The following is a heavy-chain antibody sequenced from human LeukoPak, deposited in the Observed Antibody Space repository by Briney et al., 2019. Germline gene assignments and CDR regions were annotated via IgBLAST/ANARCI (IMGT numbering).Heavy chain of an antibody. CDR2: IIPIFGTA. CDR3: AHLDHYYYYGMDV. V-gene: IGHV1-69*01. Sequence: SVKVSCKASGGTFSSYAISWVRQAPGQGFEWMGGIIPIFGTANYAQKFQGRVTITADESTSTAYMELSSLRSEDTAVYYCAHLDHYYYYGMDVWGQGTTVTVSS. J-gene: IGHJ6*02. CDR1: GGTFSSYA.